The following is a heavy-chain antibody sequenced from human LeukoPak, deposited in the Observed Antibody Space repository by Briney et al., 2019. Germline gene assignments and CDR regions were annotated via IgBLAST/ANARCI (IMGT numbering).Heavy chain of an antibody. V-gene: IGHV3-30*02. CDR2: IQSDGNNK. CDR1: GFTFSNYG. D-gene: IGHD6-6*01. CDR3: AKVKAIHGSSFDDYYMDV. J-gene: IGHJ6*03. Sequence: GGSLRLSCAASGFTFSNYGIYWVRQAPGKGLEWVAFIQSDGNNKYYADSVKGRFSISRDNSKNTLYLQMNSLRTEDTAVYYCAKVKAIHGSSFDDYYMDVWGKGTTVTVSS.